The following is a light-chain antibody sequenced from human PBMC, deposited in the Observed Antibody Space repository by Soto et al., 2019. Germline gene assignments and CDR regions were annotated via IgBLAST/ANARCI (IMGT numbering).Light chain of an antibody. CDR1: QAVPNN. CDR3: QHYHDLPII. Sequence: DIHLTQSPSFLSASVGDRVTITCRPSQAVPNNMAWYQQKPGKPPKLLIYEESTLHSGVPSRFSGRKSGTQFTLTIDSLQPEDIATYFCQHYHDLPIIFGQGTRLDVK. CDR2: EES. V-gene: IGKV1-9*01. J-gene: IGKJ5*01.